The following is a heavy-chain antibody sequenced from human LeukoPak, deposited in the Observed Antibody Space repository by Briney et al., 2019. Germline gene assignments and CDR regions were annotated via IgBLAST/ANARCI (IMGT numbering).Heavy chain of an antibody. CDR2: INTDGSST. V-gene: IGHV3-74*01. J-gene: IGHJ4*02. D-gene: IGHD5-24*01. CDR3: VRDSGDGSTSFGN. CDR1: GFTFSRYW. Sequence: GGSLRLSCAVSGFTFSRYWMHWVRQAPGKGLVWVSRINTDGSSTTYADSVKGRFTISRDNVKNTLYLQMNSLGAEDTAVYYCVRDSGDGSTSFGNWGQGTLVTVSS.